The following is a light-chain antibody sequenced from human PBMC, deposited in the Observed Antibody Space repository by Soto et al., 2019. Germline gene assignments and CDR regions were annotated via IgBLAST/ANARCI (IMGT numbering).Light chain of an antibody. CDR1: QSLDSY. CDR2: AAS. J-gene: IGKJ1*01. Sequence: DIQMTQSPSSLSASVGDRVTITCRASQSLDSYLNWYQQKPGKAPQLLIFAASSLQTGVPSRFSRSGTGTDFTLTISSLQPEDFATYYCQHSYTTPWTFGQGTKVEIK. V-gene: IGKV1-39*01. CDR3: QHSYTTPWT.